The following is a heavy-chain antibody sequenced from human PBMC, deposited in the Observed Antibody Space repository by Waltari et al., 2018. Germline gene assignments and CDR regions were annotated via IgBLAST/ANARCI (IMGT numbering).Heavy chain of an antibody. V-gene: IGHV4-34*01. Sequence: QVQLQQWGAGLLKPSETLSLTCAVYGGSFSGYYWSWIRPPPGKGLEWIGEINHSGSTNYNPSLKSRVTIAVDTSKNQFSLKLSSVTAADTAVYYCARVRVRSIKLRDAFDIWGQGTMVTVSS. D-gene: IGHD1-20*01. CDR3: ARVRVRSIKLRDAFDI. CDR1: GGSFSGYY. J-gene: IGHJ3*02. CDR2: INHSGST.